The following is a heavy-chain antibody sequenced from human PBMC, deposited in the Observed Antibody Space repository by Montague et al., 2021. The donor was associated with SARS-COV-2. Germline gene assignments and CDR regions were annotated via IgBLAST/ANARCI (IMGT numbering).Heavy chain of an antibody. V-gene: IGHV4-39*01. D-gene: IGHD6-13*01. CDR1: GGSFSSGDSN. J-gene: IGHJ4*02. CDR2: LHYAGSA. Sequence: SETLSLTCSVSGGSFSSGDSNWGWLREAPGKGLEWIGDLHYAGSAYYXPSLRSRVTISADTSKNQFSLKLNSVTAADTAVCYCVATYNGNWYYFDYWGQGTLVTVSS. CDR3: VATYNGNWYYFDY.